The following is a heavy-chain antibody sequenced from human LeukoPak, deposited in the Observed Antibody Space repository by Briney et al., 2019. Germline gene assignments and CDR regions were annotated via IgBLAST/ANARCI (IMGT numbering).Heavy chain of an antibody. CDR1: GYSISSGYD. J-gene: IGHJ4*02. D-gene: IGHD3-16*01. Sequence: PSETLSLTCTVSGYSISSGYDWGWIRQAPGKRLEWLGSISQSGSTYDNPSLKSRVTLSVDTSKNQVSLKLSSVTAADRAVYYCARSEINDYIKYWGQGILVTVSS. CDR2: ISQSGST. CDR3: ARSEINDYIKY. V-gene: IGHV4-38-2*02.